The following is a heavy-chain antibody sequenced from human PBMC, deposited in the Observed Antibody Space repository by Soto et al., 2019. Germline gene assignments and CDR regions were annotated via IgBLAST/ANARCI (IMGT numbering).Heavy chain of an antibody. J-gene: IGHJ4*02. V-gene: IGHV2-5*02. D-gene: IGHD1-1*01. CDR3: AHRDSTGTATYFDS. Sequence: QITLKAAGPTLVKPTETLTLTCTFSGFSFTTTRMGVGWTRQPPGKALEWLEIIYWDGEGRYNPLLRRRLTLTEDTSKDQVVLTMTNMDPKDTDTYYCAHRDSTGTATYFDSWGQGIPVTVAS. CDR1: GFSFTTTRMG. CDR2: IYWDGEG.